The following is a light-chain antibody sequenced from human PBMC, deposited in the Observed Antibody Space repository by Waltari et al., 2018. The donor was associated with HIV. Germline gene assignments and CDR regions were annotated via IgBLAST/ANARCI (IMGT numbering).Light chain of an antibody. Sequence: QSALTQPASVSGSPGQSITISCIGTSSDLCDYNYVSWYQQHPGKAHKVMIYEVSNRPSGISDRFAGSKSGNKASLTISGLQAEDEADYYCSSYTSRAVSTYVFGTGTKVTVL. J-gene: IGLJ1*01. CDR1: SSDLCDYNY. CDR2: EVS. V-gene: IGLV2-14*01. CDR3: SSYTSRAVSTYV.